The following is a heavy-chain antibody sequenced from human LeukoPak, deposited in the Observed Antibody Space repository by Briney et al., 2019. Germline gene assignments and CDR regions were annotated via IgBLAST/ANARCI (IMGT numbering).Heavy chain of an antibody. D-gene: IGHD1-26*01. J-gene: IGHJ4*02. V-gene: IGHV1-46*01. CDR1: GYTFTSYY. Sequence: ASVKLSCKASGYTFTSYYMHSVRQAPGQGLEWMGIINPSGGSTSYAQKFQDRVTMTRDTSTSTVYMELSSLRSEDTAVYYCAREGVGATIDYWGQGTLVTVSS. CDR2: INPSGGST. CDR3: AREGVGATIDY.